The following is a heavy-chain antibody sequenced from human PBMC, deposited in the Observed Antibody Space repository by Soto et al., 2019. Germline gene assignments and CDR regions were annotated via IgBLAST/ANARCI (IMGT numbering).Heavy chain of an antibody. Sequence: QVQLVQSGAEVKKPGSSVKVSCKASGGTFSSYTISWVRQAPGQGLEWMGRIIPILGIANYAQKFQGRVTITADKPTSTAYMELSSLRSADTAVYYCARGPDSGSWYGMDYFDYWGQGTLVTVSS. D-gene: IGHD6-13*01. CDR2: IIPILGIA. CDR3: ARGPDSGSWYGMDYFDY. CDR1: GGTFSSYT. V-gene: IGHV1-69*02. J-gene: IGHJ4*02.